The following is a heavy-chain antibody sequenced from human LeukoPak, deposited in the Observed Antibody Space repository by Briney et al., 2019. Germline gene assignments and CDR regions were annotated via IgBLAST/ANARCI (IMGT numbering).Heavy chain of an antibody. D-gene: IGHD5-12*01. CDR1: GFTFSSYA. V-gene: IGHV3-23*01. J-gene: IGHJ4*02. CDR2: ISGSGGST. Sequence: GGSLRLSCAASGFTFSSYAMSWVRQAPGKGLEWVSDISGSGGSTYYADCVKGRFAISRDNSKNTLYLQMSSLRAEDTAVYYCAKGYSGYDYYFDYWGQGTLVTVSS. CDR3: AKGYSGYDYYFDY.